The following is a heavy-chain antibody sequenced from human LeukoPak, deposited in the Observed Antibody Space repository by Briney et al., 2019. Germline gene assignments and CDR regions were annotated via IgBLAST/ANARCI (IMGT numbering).Heavy chain of an antibody. Sequence: GGSQRLSCTPCGYPFSSYAMHWARQAPGKGLEWVAVISYDGSNKYCADSVKGRFTISRDNSKNTLYLQMNSLRAEDTAVYYCARVPPGWIQLWTYFDYWGQGTLVTVSS. CDR3: ARVPPGWIQLWTYFDY. J-gene: IGHJ4*02. CDR1: GYPFSSYA. D-gene: IGHD5-18*01. CDR2: ISYDGSNK. V-gene: IGHV3-30-3*01.